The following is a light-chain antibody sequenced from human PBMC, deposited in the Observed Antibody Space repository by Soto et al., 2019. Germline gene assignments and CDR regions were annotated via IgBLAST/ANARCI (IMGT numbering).Light chain of an antibody. J-gene: IGKJ1*01. CDR3: QQYGSTPPT. CDR1: ESVSNNY. V-gene: IGKV3-20*01. CDR2: GAS. Sequence: EIVLTQSPGTLSLSPGERATLSCRASESVSNNYLAWYQRKPGQAPRLLIYGASYRAPDIPYRFSGSGSGTDFTLTINRLEAEDFAVYICQQYGSTPPTFGLGTKVEI.